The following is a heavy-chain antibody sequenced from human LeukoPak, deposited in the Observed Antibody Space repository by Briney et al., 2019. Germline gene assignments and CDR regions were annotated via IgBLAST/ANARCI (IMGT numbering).Heavy chain of an antibody. CDR1: GFTLSSYE. D-gene: IGHD2-15*01. CDR2: ISTSGSTI. Sequence: PGGSLRLSCAASGFTLSSYEMNWVRQAPGKGLEWVSYISTSGSTIYYADSVKGRFTISRDNAKNSLYLQMNSLRAEDTAIYYCASSYCSGGSCYSWWFDPWGQGTLVTASS. V-gene: IGHV3-48*03. J-gene: IGHJ5*02. CDR3: ASSYCSGGSCYSWWFDP.